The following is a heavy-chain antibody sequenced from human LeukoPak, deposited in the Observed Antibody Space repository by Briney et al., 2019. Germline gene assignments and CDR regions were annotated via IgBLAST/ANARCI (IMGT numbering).Heavy chain of an antibody. V-gene: IGHV1-18*01. CDR3: ARARSRASTWYWDH. D-gene: IGHD2-8*02. J-gene: IGHJ4*02. CDR2: ISTLYGNK. Sequence: ASVKVSCKASGYTFADYGINWVRQAPGQGPEWMGWISTLYGNKNFAQKFQGRVTMTSDTSTSTAYLELASLTSDDSAIYYCARARSRASTWYWDHWGQGTLVTVSS. CDR1: GYTFADYG.